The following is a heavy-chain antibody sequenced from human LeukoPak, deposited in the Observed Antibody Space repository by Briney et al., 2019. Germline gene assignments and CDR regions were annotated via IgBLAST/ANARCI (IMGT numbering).Heavy chain of an antibody. CDR3: VSYSSSWYFDY. CDR1: GFTFNRYN. J-gene: IGHJ4*02. V-gene: IGHV3-21*01. Sequence: PGGSLRLSCAASGFTFNRYNINWVRQAPGKGLEWVSSISSSGNYIYYADSVKGRFTLSRDNAKNSLYLQMNSLRAEDTAVYYCVSYSSSWYFDYWGQGTLVTVSS. CDR2: ISSSGNYI. D-gene: IGHD6-13*01.